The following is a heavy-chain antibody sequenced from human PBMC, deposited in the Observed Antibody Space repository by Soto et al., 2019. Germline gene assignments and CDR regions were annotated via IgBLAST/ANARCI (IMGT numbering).Heavy chain of an antibody. Sequence: SGGSLRLSCAASGFTFSSYAMSWVRQAPGKGLEWISTIFGSGGSRSYADSVKGRFTISRDNSKNTLYLQMNSLRAEDSAVYFCAKESKSTTVTTNFDCWGQGTLVTVSS. CDR2: IFGSGGSR. CDR3: AKESKSTTVTTNFDC. V-gene: IGHV3-23*01. D-gene: IGHD4-4*01. CDR1: GFTFSSYA. J-gene: IGHJ4*02.